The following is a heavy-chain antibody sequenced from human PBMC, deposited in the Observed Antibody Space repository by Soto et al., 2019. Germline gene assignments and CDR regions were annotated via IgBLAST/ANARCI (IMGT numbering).Heavy chain of an antibody. V-gene: IGHV5-51*01. CDR3: ARRTSTSGWRHYFDY. Sequence: GESQAIWCQCFGDRTSHNWIGWVSQMHGKGLEWMGFIDLSNSGTRYSPSFQGQVAISADKSISTVYLQWSSLKASDTATYYCARRTSTSGWRHYFDYWCQGTLVTFAS. J-gene: IGHJ4*02. D-gene: IGHD6-19*01. CDR2: IDLSNSGT. CDR1: GDRTSHNW.